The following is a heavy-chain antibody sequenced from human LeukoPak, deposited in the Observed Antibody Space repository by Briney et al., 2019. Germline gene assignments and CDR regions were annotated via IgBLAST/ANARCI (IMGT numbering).Heavy chain of an antibody. D-gene: IGHD4-11*01. V-gene: IGHV3-53*01. Sequence: PGGSLRLSCAVSGFTTVSSNYMGWVRQAPGKGLEWVSVFYDGGSKFYADSVQGRFTISRDKSKNTLWLQMNSLRVEDTAVYFCARGGYSNGPLPYWGQGTLVTVSS. CDR2: FYDGGSK. J-gene: IGHJ4*02. CDR3: ARGGYSNGPLPY. CDR1: GFTTVSSNY.